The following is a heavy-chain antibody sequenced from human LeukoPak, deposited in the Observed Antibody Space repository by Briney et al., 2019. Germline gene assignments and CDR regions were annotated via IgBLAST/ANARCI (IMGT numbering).Heavy chain of an antibody. V-gene: IGHV4-34*01. CDR2: INHSGST. J-gene: IGHJ6*02. D-gene: IGHD2/OR15-2a*01. CDR1: GGSFSGYY. CDR3: GGPTRAYLV. Sequence: SETLSLTCAVYGGSFSGYYWSWIRQPPGKGLEWIGEINHSGSTNYNPSLKSRVTISVDTSKNQFSLKLSSVTAADTAVYYCGGPTRAYLVWGQGTTVTVSS.